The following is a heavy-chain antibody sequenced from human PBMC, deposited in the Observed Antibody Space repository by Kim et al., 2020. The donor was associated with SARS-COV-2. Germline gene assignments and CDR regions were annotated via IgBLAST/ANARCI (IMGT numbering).Heavy chain of an antibody. J-gene: IGHJ4*02. V-gene: IGHV3-7*01. Sequence: GGSLRLSCAVSGFTFSAYWMSWVRQAPGKGLEWVANIKQDGGEKYYVDSVKGRFTISRDNANNSLYMQMNSLRAEDTAVYYCARDEYSSGWEGGPCYWGQGALVTVSS. CDR2: IKQDGGEK. CDR3: ARDEYSSGWEGGPCY. D-gene: IGHD6-19*01. CDR1: GFTFSAYW.